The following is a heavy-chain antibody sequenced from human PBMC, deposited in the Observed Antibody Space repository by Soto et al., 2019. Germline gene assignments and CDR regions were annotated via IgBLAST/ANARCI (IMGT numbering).Heavy chain of an antibody. Sequence: PGGSLRLSCAASGFTFSSYSMNWVRQAPGKGLEWVSSISSSSSYIYYADSVKGRFTISRDNAKNSLYLQMNSLRAEDTAVYYCASPSPMFYSGYDFDAFDIWGQGTMVTVSS. CDR1: GFTFSSYS. V-gene: IGHV3-21*01. J-gene: IGHJ3*02. CDR2: ISSSSSYI. D-gene: IGHD5-12*01. CDR3: ASPSPMFYSGYDFDAFDI.